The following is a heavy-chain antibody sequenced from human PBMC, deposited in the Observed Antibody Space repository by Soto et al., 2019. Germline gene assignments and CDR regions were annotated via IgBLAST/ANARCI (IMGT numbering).Heavy chain of an antibody. CDR3: ARDLDVNYYYYYGRDV. CDR2: INPNSGGT. V-gene: IGHV1-2*04. Sequence: QVQLVQSGAEVKKPGASVKVSCKASGYTFTGYYMHWVRQAPGQGLEWMGWINPNSGGTNYAQKFQGWVTMTRDTYISTAYMELSRLRSDDTAVYYCARDLDVNYYYYYGRDVWGQGTTVTVSS. CDR1: GYTFTGYY. J-gene: IGHJ6*02.